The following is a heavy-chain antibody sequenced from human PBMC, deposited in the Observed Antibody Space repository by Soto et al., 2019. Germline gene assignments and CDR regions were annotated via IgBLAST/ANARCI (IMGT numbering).Heavy chain of an antibody. CDR2: IKSKTDGGTT. CDR3: TTDQWNWNYGGRAFDI. J-gene: IGHJ3*02. CDR1: GFTFSNAW. D-gene: IGHD1-7*01. V-gene: IGHV3-15*07. Sequence: EVQLVESGGGLVKPGGSLRLSCAASGFTFSNAWMNWVRQAPGKGLEWVGRIKSKTDGGTTDYAAPVKGRFTISRDDSKNTLYLQINSLKTEDPAVYYCTTDQWNWNYGGRAFDIWGQGTMVTVSS.